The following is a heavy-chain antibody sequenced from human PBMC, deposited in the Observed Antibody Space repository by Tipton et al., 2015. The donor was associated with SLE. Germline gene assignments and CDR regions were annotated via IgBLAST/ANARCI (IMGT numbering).Heavy chain of an antibody. CDR3: VGRFSLDV. Sequence: SLRLSCVAPGFPFSSNWMTWVRQAPGRGLEWVANIKYDGNEKHYVDSVEGRFTTSRDNPNKSVFLQMNSLRAEDAAVYYCVGRFSLDVWGQGTTVTVS. CDR2: IKYDGNEK. J-gene: IGHJ6*02. CDR1: GFPFSSNW. D-gene: IGHD3-16*01. V-gene: IGHV3-7*03.